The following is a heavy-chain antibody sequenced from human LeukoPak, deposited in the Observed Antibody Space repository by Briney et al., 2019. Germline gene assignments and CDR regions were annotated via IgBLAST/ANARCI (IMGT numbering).Heavy chain of an antibody. V-gene: IGHV3-33*01. Sequence: GGSLRLSCAASGFTFSSYGMHWVRQAPGKGLEWVAVIWYDRSNKYYADSVKGRFTISRDNSKNTLYLQMNSLRAEDTAVYYCARDTLSSSDAFDIWGQGTMVTVSS. D-gene: IGHD6-6*01. CDR1: GFTFSSYG. CDR2: IWYDRSNK. CDR3: ARDTLSSSDAFDI. J-gene: IGHJ3*02.